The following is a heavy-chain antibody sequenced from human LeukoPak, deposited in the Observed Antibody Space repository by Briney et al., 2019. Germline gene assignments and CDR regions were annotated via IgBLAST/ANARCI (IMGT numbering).Heavy chain of an antibody. V-gene: IGHV3-30-3*01. J-gene: IGHJ4*02. CDR3: ARDSSPYCSGGSCSGGY. CDR2: ISYDGSNK. Sequence: GGSLRLSCAASGFTFSSYAMHWVRQAPGKGLEWVAVISYDGSNKYYADSVKGRFTISRGNSKNTLYLQMNSLRAEDTAVYYCARDSSPYCSGGSCSGGYWGQGTLVTVSS. CDR1: GFTFSSYA. D-gene: IGHD2-15*01.